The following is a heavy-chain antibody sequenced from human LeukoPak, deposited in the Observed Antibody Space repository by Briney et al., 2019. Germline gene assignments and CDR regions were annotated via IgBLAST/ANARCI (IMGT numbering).Heavy chain of an antibody. Sequence: PSETLSPTCAVYGGSFSGYYWSWIRQPPGKGLEWIGEINHSGSTNYNPSLKSRVTISVDTSKNQFSLKLSSVTAADTAVYYCARVGAAAGNDYWGQGTLVTVSS. J-gene: IGHJ4*02. CDR1: GGSFSGYY. CDR2: INHSGST. CDR3: ARVGAAAGNDY. V-gene: IGHV4-34*01. D-gene: IGHD6-13*01.